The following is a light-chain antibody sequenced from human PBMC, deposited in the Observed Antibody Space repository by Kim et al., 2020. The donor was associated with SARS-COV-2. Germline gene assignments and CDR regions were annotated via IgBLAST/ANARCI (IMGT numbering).Light chain of an antibody. V-gene: IGLV2-14*01. CDR2: DVT. J-gene: IGLJ1*01. CDR1: ISDVGFYDY. Sequence: QSALTQSASVSGSPGQSITISCTGTISDVGFYDYVSWYQQHPGKAPKLLIHDVTERPSGVSDRFSGSKSGNTASLTISGLQAEDEADYYCNSYTTSSTYVFGTGTKVTVL. CDR3: NSYTTSSTYV.